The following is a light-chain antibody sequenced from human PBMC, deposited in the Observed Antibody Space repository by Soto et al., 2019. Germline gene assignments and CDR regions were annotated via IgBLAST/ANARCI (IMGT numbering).Light chain of an antibody. CDR3: TAFTSGSTPYV. CDR1: SSDVGGYNY. CDR2: DVT. Sequence: QSVLTQPASVSGSPGQSSTISCAGTSSDVGGYNYVSWYQQLPGKAPQLVIYDVTHRPSGVSDRFSGYRSVNTASLTISGLQAEDEAYYYCTAFTSGSTPYVLGTGTKLTVL. V-gene: IGLV2-14*03. J-gene: IGLJ1*01.